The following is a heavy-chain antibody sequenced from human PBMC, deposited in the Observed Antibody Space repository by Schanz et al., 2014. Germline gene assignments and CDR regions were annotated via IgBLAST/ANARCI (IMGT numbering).Heavy chain of an antibody. CDR3: AASSGWHPSTDY. CDR2: VSSSSSYT. D-gene: IGHD6-19*01. J-gene: IGHJ4*02. CDR1: GFSFSDYY. Sequence: QVHLLESGGGLVEPGGSLRLSCAASGFSFSDYYMSWIRQAPGKGLEWVSYVSSSSSYTHYADSVKGRFTISRDNAKNSLYLQMNSLRAEDTAVYYCAASSGWHPSTDYWGQGTLVTVSS. V-gene: IGHV3-11*03.